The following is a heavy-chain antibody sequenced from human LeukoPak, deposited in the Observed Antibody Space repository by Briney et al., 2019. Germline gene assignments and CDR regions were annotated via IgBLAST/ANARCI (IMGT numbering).Heavy chain of an antibody. Sequence: TGGSLRLSCAASQFTFSNYAMSWVRQAPGKGLEWVSAISGSGNTRYFGDSVTGRFTISRDNPKNTVYLQMNSLSAEDTAVYYCAKGPAPYCSGGSCYSPHWYFDLWGRGTLVTVSS. D-gene: IGHD2-15*01. CDR2: ISGSGNTR. CDR1: QFTFSNYA. J-gene: IGHJ2*01. CDR3: AKGPAPYCSGGSCYSPHWYFDL. V-gene: IGHV3-23*01.